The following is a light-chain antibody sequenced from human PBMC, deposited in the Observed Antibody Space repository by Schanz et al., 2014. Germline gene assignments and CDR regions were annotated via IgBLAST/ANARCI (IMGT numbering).Light chain of an antibody. CDR3: QQRSNWPLT. V-gene: IGKV3D-20*02. J-gene: IGKJ4*01. CDR2: GAS. Sequence: EIVLTQSPGTLSLSPGERATLSCRASQRISDNNLAWFQQKPGQAPRLLIYGASSRATGIPDRFSGSESGTDCTLTISRLEPEDFAVYYCQQRSNWPLTFGGGTKVEIK. CDR1: QRISDNN.